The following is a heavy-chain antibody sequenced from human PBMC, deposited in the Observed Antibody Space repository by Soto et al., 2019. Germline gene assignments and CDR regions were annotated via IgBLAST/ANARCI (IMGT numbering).Heavy chain of an antibody. Sequence: SLRLSCTASGFTFGDYAMSWVRQAPGKGLEWVGFIRSKAYGGTTVYAASVKGRFTISRDDSKSIAYLQMNVLKTEDTAVYYCTSASNPTVTTYYYYYGMDVWGQGTTVTVSS. J-gene: IGHJ6*02. D-gene: IGHD4-17*01. V-gene: IGHV3-49*04. CDR1: GFTFGDYA. CDR2: IRSKAYGGTT. CDR3: TSASNPTVTTYYYYYGMDV.